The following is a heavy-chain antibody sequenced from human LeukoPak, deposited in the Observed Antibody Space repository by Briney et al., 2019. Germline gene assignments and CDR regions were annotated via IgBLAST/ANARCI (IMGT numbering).Heavy chain of an antibody. D-gene: IGHD6-13*01. CDR3: ARGGYSSSLYDI. V-gene: IGHV1-2*02. Sequence: ASVNVSCKASGYTFTGYYMHWVRQAPGQGLEGMGGINPNSDNDVRYAQNFRGRITITRDTSISTAYMELRSITSDETALYYCARGGYSSSLYDIWGQGSLVTVSS. J-gene: IGHJ4*02. CDR1: GYTFTGYY. CDR2: INPNSDNDV.